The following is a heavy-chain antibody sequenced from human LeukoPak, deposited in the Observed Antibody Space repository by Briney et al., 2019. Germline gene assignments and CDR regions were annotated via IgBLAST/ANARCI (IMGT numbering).Heavy chain of an antibody. Sequence: GGSLRLSCAASGFTFSSYAMSWVCQAPGKGLEWVSAISGSGGSTYYADSVKGRFTISRDNSKNTLYLQMNSLRAEDTAVYYCAKVFGVVIKRPLDYWGQGTLVTVSS. CDR1: GFTFSSYA. D-gene: IGHD3-3*01. V-gene: IGHV3-23*01. CDR3: AKVFGVVIKRPLDY. CDR2: ISGSGGST. J-gene: IGHJ4*02.